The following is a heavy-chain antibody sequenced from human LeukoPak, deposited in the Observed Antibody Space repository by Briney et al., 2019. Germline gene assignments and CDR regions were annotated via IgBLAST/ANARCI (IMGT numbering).Heavy chain of an antibody. J-gene: IGHJ4*02. Sequence: SQTLSLTCTVSGGSISSGDYYWSWIRQPPGKGLEWIGYIYYSGSTYYNPSLKSRVTISVDTSKNQFSLKLSSVTAADTAVYYCARETHDPTMVRGVVDYWGRGTLVTVSS. CDR2: IYYSGST. D-gene: IGHD3-10*01. V-gene: IGHV4-30-4*01. CDR1: GGSISSGDYY. CDR3: ARETHDPTMVRGVVDY.